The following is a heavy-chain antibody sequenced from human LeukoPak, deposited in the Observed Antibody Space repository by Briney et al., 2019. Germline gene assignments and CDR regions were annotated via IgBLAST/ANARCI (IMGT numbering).Heavy chain of an antibody. V-gene: IGHV3-23*01. CDR1: EFTFSSYA. J-gene: IGHJ4*02. CDR3: ANPYSFHTFSYYLDY. CDR2: ISGSGGSP. Sequence: PGGSLRLSCAGSEFTFSSYAMSWVRQAPGKGLEWVSAISGSGGSPYYADSVKGRFTISRDNSKNTLYLQMNSLRAEDTAVYYCANPYSFHTFSYYLDYWGQGTLVTVSS. D-gene: IGHD1-26*01.